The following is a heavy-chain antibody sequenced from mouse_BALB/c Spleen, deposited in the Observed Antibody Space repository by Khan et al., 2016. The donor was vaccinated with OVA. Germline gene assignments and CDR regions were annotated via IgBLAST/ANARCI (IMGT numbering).Heavy chain of an antibody. CDR1: GCSLTNYG. V-gene: IGHV2-3*01. Sequence: QVQLQESGPGLVAPSQSLSITCTVSGCSLTNYGVSWVRQPPGKGLEWLGVIWGDGSTNYHSGLISRLSISKDNSKHQVFLKLSSLQTDDTAAYFCAGFESSYYAIGYWGQGTSVTVSS. J-gene: IGHJ4*01. CDR2: IWGDGST. CDR3: AGFESSYYAIGY.